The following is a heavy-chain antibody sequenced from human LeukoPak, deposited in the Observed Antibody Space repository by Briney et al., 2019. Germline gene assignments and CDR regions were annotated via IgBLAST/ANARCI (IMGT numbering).Heavy chain of an antibody. V-gene: IGHV7-4-1*02. CDR3: ARSVITMVRGGYEAPYYYYYMDV. CDR2: INTNTGNP. CDR1: GYTFTSYA. Sequence: GASVKVSCKASGYTFTSYAMNWVRQAPGQGLEWMGWINTNTGNPTYAQGFTGRFVFSLDTSVSTAYLQISSLKAEDTAVYYCARSVITMVRGGYEAPYYYYYMDVWGKGTTVTVSS. D-gene: IGHD3-10*01. J-gene: IGHJ6*03.